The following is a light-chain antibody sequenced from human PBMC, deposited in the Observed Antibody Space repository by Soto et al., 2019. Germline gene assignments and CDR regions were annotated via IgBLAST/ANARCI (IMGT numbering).Light chain of an antibody. CDR3: TSYAGSNNLGV. CDR2: EVS. Sequence: QSALTQPPSASGSPGQSVTISCTGTSSDVGGYNYVSWYQQHPGEAPKVIIYEVSKRPSGVPDRFSGSKSGNTASLTVSGLQAEDEADYYCTSYAGSNNLGVFGGGTQLTVL. CDR1: SSDVGGYNY. V-gene: IGLV2-8*01. J-gene: IGLJ2*01.